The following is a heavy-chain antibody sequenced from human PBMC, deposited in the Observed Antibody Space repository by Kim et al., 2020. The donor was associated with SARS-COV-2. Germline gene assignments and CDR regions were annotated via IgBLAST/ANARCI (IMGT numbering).Heavy chain of an antibody. J-gene: IGHJ4*02. CDR1: GFTFSRYW. CDR3: ARRAVDSSGRCYFDY. CDR2: IYSDGSGT. Sequence: GGSLRLSCAASGFTFSRYWMHWVRQPPGKGLVWVSRIYSDGSGTSYADSVKGRFTISRDNSKNTLYLHMNSLRAEDTAMYYCARRAVDSSGRCYFDYWGQGTMVTV. D-gene: IGHD3-22*01. V-gene: IGHV3-74*01.